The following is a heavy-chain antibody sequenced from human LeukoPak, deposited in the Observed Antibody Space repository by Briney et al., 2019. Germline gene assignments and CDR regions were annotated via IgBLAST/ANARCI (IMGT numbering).Heavy chain of an antibody. CDR3: ARHRGSSSLFDY. CDR1: GGSISSNDYY. D-gene: IGHD6-6*01. V-gene: IGHV4-39*01. J-gene: IGHJ4*02. CDR2: IYYSGST. Sequence: SETLSLTCTVSGGSISSNDYYWDWIRQPPGMGLEYIGSIYYSGSTYYNPSLKSRVTISVDTSKNQFSLKLSSVTAADAAVYYCARHRGSSSLFDYWGQGTLVTVSS.